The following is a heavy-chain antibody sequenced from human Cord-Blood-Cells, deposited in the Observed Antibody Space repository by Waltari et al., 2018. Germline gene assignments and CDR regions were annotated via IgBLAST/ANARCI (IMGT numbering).Heavy chain of an antibody. CDR2: ISYDGSNK. D-gene: IGHD3-3*01. CDR1: GFTFCSYA. Sequence: QVQLVESGGGVVQPGRSLRLSCAASGFTFCSYAMHWVRQAPGKGLEWVAVISYDGSNKYYADSVKGRFTISRDNSKNTLYLQMNSLRAEDTAVYYCARDRYDSFDYWGQGTLVTVSS. CDR3: ARDRYDSFDY. J-gene: IGHJ4*02. V-gene: IGHV3-30-3*01.